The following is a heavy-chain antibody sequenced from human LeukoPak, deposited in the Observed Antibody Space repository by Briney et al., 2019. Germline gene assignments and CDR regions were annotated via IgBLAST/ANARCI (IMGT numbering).Heavy chain of an antibody. V-gene: IGHV3-30*02. J-gene: IGHJ6*02. CDR1: GFTFSSYG. CDR3: AKRMGATRYYYYGMDV. CDR2: IRYDGSNK. D-gene: IGHD1-26*01. Sequence: GGSLRLSCAASGFTFSSYGMHWVRQAPGKGLEWVAFIRYDGSNKYYADSVKGRFTISRDNSKNTLYLQMNSLRAGDTAVYYCAKRMGATRYYYYGMDVWGQGTTVTVSS.